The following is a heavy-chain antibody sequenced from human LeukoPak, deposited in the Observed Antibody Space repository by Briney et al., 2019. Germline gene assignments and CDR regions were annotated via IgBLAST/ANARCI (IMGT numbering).Heavy chain of an antibody. CDR2: ISAYNGNT. CDR1: GYTFTSYG. J-gene: IGHJ4*02. D-gene: IGHD1-26*01. Sequence: ASVKVSCKASGYTFTSYGISWVRQAPGQGLEWMGWISAYNGNTNYAQKLQGRVTMTTDTSTSTAYMELRGLRSDDTAVYYCARALSIVGAIFYFDYWGQGTLVTVSS. CDR3: ARALSIVGAIFYFDY. V-gene: IGHV1-18*01.